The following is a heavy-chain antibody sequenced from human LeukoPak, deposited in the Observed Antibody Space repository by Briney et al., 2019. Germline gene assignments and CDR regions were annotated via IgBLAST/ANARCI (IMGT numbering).Heavy chain of an antibody. CDR3: ARGGLMVYAVRVQNDAFDI. D-gene: IGHD2-8*01. CDR1: GGSFSGYY. V-gene: IGHV4-34*01. Sequence: TSETLSLTCAVYGGSFSGYYWSWIRQPPGKGLECVGEINHSGSTNYNPTLKSRVTISVDTSKNQFSLKLSSVTAADTAVYYCARGGLMVYAVRVQNDAFDIWGQGTMVTVSS. J-gene: IGHJ3*02. CDR2: INHSGST.